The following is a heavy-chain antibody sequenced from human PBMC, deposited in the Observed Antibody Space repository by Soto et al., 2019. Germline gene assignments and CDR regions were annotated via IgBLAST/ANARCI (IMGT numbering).Heavy chain of an antibody. CDR2: IYSGGST. Sequence: GGSLRLSCAASGFTVRNDYMSWVRQAPGKGLEWVSVIYSGGSTYYADSVKGRFTISRDNSKNTLYLQMNSPRGEDTAVYYCARDRGALAGDWGQGTLVTVSS. V-gene: IGHV3-66*01. D-gene: IGHD6-19*01. CDR1: GFTVRNDY. J-gene: IGHJ4*02. CDR3: ARDRGALAGD.